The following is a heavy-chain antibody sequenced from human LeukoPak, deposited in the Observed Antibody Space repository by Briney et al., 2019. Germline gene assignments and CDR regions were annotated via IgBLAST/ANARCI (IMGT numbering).Heavy chain of an antibody. CDR2: ISYDGSNK. CDR1: GFTFSSYA. CDR3: AKDGGDGVRYFDWLDYYYYYYMDV. D-gene: IGHD3-9*01. Sequence: TGGSLRLSCAASGFTFSSYAMHWVRQAPGKGLEWVAVISYDGSNKYYADSVKGRFTISRDNSKNTLYLQMNSLRAEDTAVYYCAKDGGDGVRYFDWLDYYYYYYMDVWGKGTTVTVSS. J-gene: IGHJ6*03. V-gene: IGHV3-30*04.